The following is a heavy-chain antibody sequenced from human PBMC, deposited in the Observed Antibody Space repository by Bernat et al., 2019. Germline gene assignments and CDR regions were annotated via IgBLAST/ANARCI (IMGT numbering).Heavy chain of an antibody. CDR2: INQDGGEK. Sequence: EVQLVESGGGLVQPGGSLRLSCSASGFTFSMYWMSWVRQAPGKGLEWVANINQDGGEKYYWDFVMSRFTSSRENGKNSLYMKMSRLRVEETAVYYCARSAGTGTVDYWGQGTLVTVSS. J-gene: IGHJ4*02. CDR1: GFTFSMYW. D-gene: IGHD6-13*01. CDR3: ARSAGTGTVDY. V-gene: IGHV3-7*04.